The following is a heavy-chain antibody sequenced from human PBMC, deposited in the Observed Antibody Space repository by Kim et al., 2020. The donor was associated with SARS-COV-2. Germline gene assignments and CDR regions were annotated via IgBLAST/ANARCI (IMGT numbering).Heavy chain of an antibody. CDR3: ARVEGITIFGVVIIGAFDI. J-gene: IGHJ3*02. CDR2: IYYSGGT. D-gene: IGHD3-3*01. Sequence: EWIGYIYYSGGTYYNPSLKSRVTISVDTSKNQFSLKLSSVTAADTAVYYCARVEGITIFGVVIIGAFDIWGQGTMVTVSS. V-gene: IGHV4-31*02.